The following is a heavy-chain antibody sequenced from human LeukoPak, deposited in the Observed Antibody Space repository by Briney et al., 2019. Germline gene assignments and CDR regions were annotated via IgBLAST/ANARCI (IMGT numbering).Heavy chain of an antibody. CDR1: GFTFSSYA. CDR2: ISYDGSNK. D-gene: IGHD6-19*01. J-gene: IGHJ4*02. Sequence: PGGSLRLSCAASGFTFSSYAMHWVRQAPGKGLEWVAVISYDGSNKYYADSVKGRFTISRDNSKNTLYLQMNSLRAEDTAVYYCARGHSSGPLDYWGQGTLVTVSS. CDR3: ARGHSSGPLDY. V-gene: IGHV3-30*04.